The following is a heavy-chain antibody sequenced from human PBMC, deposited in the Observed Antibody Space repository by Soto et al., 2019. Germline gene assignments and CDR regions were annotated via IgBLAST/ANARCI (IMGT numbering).Heavy chain of an antibody. V-gene: IGHV4-30-2*01. CDR3: ARGQVVAAQH. CDR1: GGSISSGGYS. J-gene: IGHJ4*02. D-gene: IGHD2-15*01. CDR2: IYHSGST. Sequence: SETLSLTCAVAGGSISSGGYSWSWIRQPPGKGLEWIGYIYHSGSTYYNPSLKSRVTISVDRSKNQFSLKLSSVTAADTAVYYCARGQVVAAQHWGQGTLVTVSS.